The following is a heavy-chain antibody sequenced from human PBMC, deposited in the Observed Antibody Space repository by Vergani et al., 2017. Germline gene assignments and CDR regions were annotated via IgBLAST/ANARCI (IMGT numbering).Heavy chain of an antibody. CDR2: ISAYNGNT. CDR1: GYTFTSYG. D-gene: IGHD3-10*01. Sequence: QVQLVQSGAEVKKPGASVKVSCKASGYTFTSYGISWVRQAPGQGLEWMGRISAYNGNTNYAQKLQGRVTMTTDTSTSTAYMELRSLRSDDTAVYYCARDRITMVRGALPFDYWGQGTLVTVSS. CDR3: ARDRITMVRGALPFDY. J-gene: IGHJ4*02. V-gene: IGHV1-18*01.